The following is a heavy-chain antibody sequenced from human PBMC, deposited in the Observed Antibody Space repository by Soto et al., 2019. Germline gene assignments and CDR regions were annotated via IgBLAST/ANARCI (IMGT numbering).Heavy chain of an antibody. CDR2: IYYSGST. V-gene: IGHV4-39*01. CDR3: ARLVYDSSGYRPG. Sequence: PXXTLSLPFTVSGGSISSSSYYWGFIRQPPGKGLEWIGSIYYSGSTYYNPSLKSRVTISVDTSKNQFSLKLSSVTAADTAVYYCARLVYDSSGYRPGWGQGTLVTVSS. J-gene: IGHJ4*02. CDR1: GGSISSSSYY. D-gene: IGHD3-22*01.